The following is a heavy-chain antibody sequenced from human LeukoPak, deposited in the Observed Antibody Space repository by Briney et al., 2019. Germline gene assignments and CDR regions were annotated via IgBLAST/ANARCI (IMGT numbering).Heavy chain of an antibody. CDR2: IYYSGST. CDR1: GGSISSYY. CDR3: ATNSGASSYYFDY. D-gene: IGHD3-10*01. V-gene: IGHV4-59*01. Sequence: PSETLSLTCTVSGGSISSYYWSWIRQPPGKGLEWIRYIYYSGSTNYNPSLKSRVTISVDTSKNQFSLKLSSVTAADTAVYYCATNSGASSYYFDYWGQGTLVTVSS. J-gene: IGHJ4*02.